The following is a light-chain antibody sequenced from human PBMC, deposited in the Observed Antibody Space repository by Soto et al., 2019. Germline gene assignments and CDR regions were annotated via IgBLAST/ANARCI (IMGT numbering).Light chain of an antibody. CDR3: QHYNDYSWT. Sequence: DIHMTQSPSTLSASVGDRVTITCRASQSISIWLAWYQQKPGRAPNLLIYGTSSLESGVPSRFSGSGSGTEFTLTISRLPPDDFATYYCQHYNDYSWTFGQGTKVEIK. CDR2: GTS. V-gene: IGKV1-5*03. J-gene: IGKJ1*01. CDR1: QSISIW.